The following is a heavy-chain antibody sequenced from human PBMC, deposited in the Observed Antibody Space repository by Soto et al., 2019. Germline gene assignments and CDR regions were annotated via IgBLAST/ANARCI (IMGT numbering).Heavy chain of an antibody. V-gene: IGHV3-7*01. CDR3: ARTKGAVAFDI. CDR1: GFTFSTYW. Sequence: PGGSLRLSCAASGFTFSTYWMSWVRQAPGKGLEWVANIKEDGDDKYYVDSVKGRFTISRDNAENSLYLQMNSLRAEDTAVYYCARTKGAVAFDIWGQGTMVTVSS. D-gene: IGHD3-16*01. CDR2: IKEDGDDK. J-gene: IGHJ3*02.